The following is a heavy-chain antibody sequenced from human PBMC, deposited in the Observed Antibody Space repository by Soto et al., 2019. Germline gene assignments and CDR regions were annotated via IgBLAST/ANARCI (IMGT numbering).Heavy chain of an antibody. J-gene: IGHJ6*02. V-gene: IGHV1-18*04. Sequence: ASVKVSCRASGYTFTTYGINWVRQAPGQGLEWMGWVSPYNGDTTYAQKVQGRVTMTTDTSTRTAYLELRSLRSDDTAVYYCAREVGHMDVWGQGTTVTVSS. CDR3: AREVGHMDV. CDR1: GYTFTTYG. CDR2: VSPYNGDT.